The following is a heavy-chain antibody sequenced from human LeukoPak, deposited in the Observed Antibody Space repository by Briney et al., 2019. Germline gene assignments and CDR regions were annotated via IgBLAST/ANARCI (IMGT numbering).Heavy chain of an antibody. Sequence: PGRSLRLSCAASGFTFSSYAMHWVRQAPGKGLEWVAVISYDGSNKYYADSVKGRFTISRDNSKNTLYLQMNSLRAEDTAVYYCARELSDYYDSSGYFWGIRYWGQGTLVTVSS. V-gene: IGHV3-30-3*01. CDR3: ARELSDYYDSSGYFWGIRY. J-gene: IGHJ4*02. CDR1: GFTFSSYA. D-gene: IGHD3-22*01. CDR2: ISYDGSNK.